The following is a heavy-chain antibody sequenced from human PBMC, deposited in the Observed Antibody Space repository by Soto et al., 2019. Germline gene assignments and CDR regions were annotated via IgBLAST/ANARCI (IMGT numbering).Heavy chain of an antibody. V-gene: IGHV4-31*03. CDR2: IYYSGTTYYT. CDR3: GSDSGRYRNAY. D-gene: IGHD6-25*01. Sequence: TLSLTCTVSGGSISSGGYYWSWIRQLPGKGLEWIAYIYYSGTTYYTYYIPSLKSRVTMSVDTSENQFSLNLASVTAADTAVYYCGSDSGRYRNAYCAQRTLVIVSS. CDR1: GGSISSGGYY. J-gene: IGHJ4*02.